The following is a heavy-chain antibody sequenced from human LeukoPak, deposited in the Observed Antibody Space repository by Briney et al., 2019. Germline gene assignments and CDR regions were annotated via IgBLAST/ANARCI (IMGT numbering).Heavy chain of an antibody. CDR2: ISNSGNTI. Sequence: PGGSLRLSCTASGFTFSSYEMNWVRQAPGKGLEWVSYISNSGNTIYYADSVKGRFTISRDNAKKSLYLQMNSLRAEDTAVYYCARDSQGIYYYYYMDVWGKGTTVTISS. V-gene: IGHV3-48*03. CDR3: ARDSQGIYYYYYMDV. J-gene: IGHJ6*03. CDR1: GFTFSSYE.